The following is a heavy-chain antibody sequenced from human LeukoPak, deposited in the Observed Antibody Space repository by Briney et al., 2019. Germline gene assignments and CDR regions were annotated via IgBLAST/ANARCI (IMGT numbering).Heavy chain of an antibody. J-gene: IGHJ4*02. D-gene: IGHD5-18*01. V-gene: IGHV3-23*01. Sequence: GGSLRLSCAASGFTFSSYAMSWVRQAPGEGLEWVSFTSGSGGSTYYADSVKGRFTISRDNSKNTLYLQMNSLRAEDTAVYYCAKGVYSYGYRGAFDYWGQGTLVTVSS. CDR2: TSGSGGST. CDR3: AKGVYSYGYRGAFDY. CDR1: GFTFSSYA.